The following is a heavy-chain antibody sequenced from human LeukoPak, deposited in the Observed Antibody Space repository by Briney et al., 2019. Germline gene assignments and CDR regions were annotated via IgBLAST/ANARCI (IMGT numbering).Heavy chain of an antibody. CDR3: ATRGPRWGGYYVFDY. CDR1: GYTLTELS. V-gene: IGHV1-24*01. D-gene: IGHD3-3*01. J-gene: IGHJ4*02. CDR2: FDPEDGET. Sequence: ASVKVSCKVSGYTLTELSMHWVRQAPGKGLEWMGGFDPEDGETIYAQKFQGRVTMTEDTSTDTAYMELSSLRSEDTAVYYCATRGPRWGGYYVFDYWGQGTLVTVSS.